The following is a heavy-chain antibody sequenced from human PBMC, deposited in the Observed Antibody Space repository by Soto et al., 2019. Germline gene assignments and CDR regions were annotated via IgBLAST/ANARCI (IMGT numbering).Heavy chain of an antibody. CDR1: GGTFSSYA. Sequence: ASVKVSCKASGGTFSSYALTWVRQAPGQGLEWMGGIIPILGATNYAQKFQGRVTITADESTRTAYMELSSLRSEDTAVYYCATRAGYSSDNWFDPWGQGTLVTVSS. D-gene: IGHD6-19*01. CDR3: ATRAGYSSDNWFDP. V-gene: IGHV1-69*13. J-gene: IGHJ5*02. CDR2: IIPILGAT.